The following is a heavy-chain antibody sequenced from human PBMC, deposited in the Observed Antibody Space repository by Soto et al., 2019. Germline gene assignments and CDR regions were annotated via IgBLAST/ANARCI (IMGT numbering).Heavy chain of an antibody. V-gene: IGHV3-21*01. D-gene: IGHD2-2*01. J-gene: IGHJ4*02. CDR2: ISSSSSYI. Sequence: GGSLRLSCAASGFTFSSYSMNWVRQAPGKGLEWVSSISSSSSYIYYADSVKGRFTISRDNAKNPLYLQMNSLRAEDTAVYYCARVIVVVPAASGVDYWGQGTLVTVSS. CDR1: GFTFSSYS. CDR3: ARVIVVVPAASGVDY.